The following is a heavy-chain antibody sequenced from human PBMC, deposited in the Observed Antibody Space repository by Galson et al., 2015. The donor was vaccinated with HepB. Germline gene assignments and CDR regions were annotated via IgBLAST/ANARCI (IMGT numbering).Heavy chain of an antibody. CDR2: IWYDGSNK. J-gene: IGHJ4*02. CDR1: GFTFSRHG. CDR3: AREGRPCEFWSAFDY. D-gene: IGHD3-3*01. V-gene: IGHV3-33*07. Sequence: SLRLSCAASGFTFSRHGMNWVRQAPGKGLEWVATIWYDGSNKYYADSVKGRFTISRDNAKNTLSLQMNSLRAEDPAVYYCAREGRPCEFWSAFDYWGQGTLVTGSS.